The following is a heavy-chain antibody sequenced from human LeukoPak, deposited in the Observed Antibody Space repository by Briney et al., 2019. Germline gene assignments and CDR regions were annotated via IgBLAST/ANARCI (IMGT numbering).Heavy chain of an antibody. CDR3: ARDLDGLVDY. D-gene: IGHD3/OR15-3a*01. CDR2: IWYDGSNK. CDR1: GFTFSSYG. J-gene: IGHJ4*02. Sequence: GRSLRLSCAASGFTFSSYGMHWVPQAPGKGLEGVAVIWYDGSNKYYADSVKGRFTISRDNSKNTLYLQMNGLRAEDTAVYYCARDLDGLVDYWGQGTLVTVSS. V-gene: IGHV3-33*01.